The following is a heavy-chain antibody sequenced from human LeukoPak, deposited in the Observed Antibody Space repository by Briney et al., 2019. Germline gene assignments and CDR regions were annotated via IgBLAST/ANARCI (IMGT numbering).Heavy chain of an antibody. CDR1: GGTFSSYA. CDR3: ARYNHGGYDLSWFDP. J-gene: IGHJ5*02. CDR2: IIPIFGTA. D-gene: IGHD5-12*01. V-gene: IGHV1-69*05. Sequence: ASVKVSCKASGGTFSSYAISWVRQAPGQGLEWMGGIIPIFGTANYAQKFQGRVTITTDESTSTAYMELSSLRSEDTAVYYCARYNHGGYDLSWFDPWGPGTLVTVSS.